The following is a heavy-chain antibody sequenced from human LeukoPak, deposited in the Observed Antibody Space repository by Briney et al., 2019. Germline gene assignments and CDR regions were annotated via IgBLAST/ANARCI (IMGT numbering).Heavy chain of an antibody. Sequence: PGGSLRLSCAASGFTFSNYAMSWIRQPPGKGLEWIGEINHSGSTNYNPSLKSRVTISVDTSKNQFSLKLGSVTAADTAVYYCARGYSGYRYWGQGTLVTVSS. J-gene: IGHJ4*02. CDR3: ARGYSGYRY. V-gene: IGHV4-34*01. D-gene: IGHD5-12*01. CDR2: INHSGST. CDR1: GFTFSNYA.